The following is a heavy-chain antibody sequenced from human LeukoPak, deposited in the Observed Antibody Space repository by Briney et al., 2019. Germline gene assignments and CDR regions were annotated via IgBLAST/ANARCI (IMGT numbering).Heavy chain of an antibody. J-gene: IGHJ4*02. CDR3: ARGRILYYFDY. CDR2: IYYSGST. D-gene: IGHD2-15*01. Sequence: SETLSLTCTVSGGSISSYYWSWIRQPPGKGLEWIGYIYYSGSTNYNPSLKSRVTISVDTSKNQFSLKLSSVTAADTAVYYCARGRILYYFDYWGQGTLVTVSS. CDR1: GGSISSYY. V-gene: IGHV4-59*01.